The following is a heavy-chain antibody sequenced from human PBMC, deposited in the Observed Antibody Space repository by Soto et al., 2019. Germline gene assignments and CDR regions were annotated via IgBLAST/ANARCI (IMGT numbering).Heavy chain of an antibody. CDR2: IYYSGST. V-gene: IGHV4-31*03. J-gene: IGHJ6*02. D-gene: IGHD2-2*02. CDR3: ARMGGGYCSSTSCYKIGKDGMDV. CDR1: GGSISSGGYY. Sequence: PSEPLSLTCTVSGGSISSGGYYWSWIRQHPGKGLEWIGYIYYSGSTYYNPSLKSRVTISVDTSKNQFSLKLSSVTAADTAVYYCARMGGGYCSSTSCYKIGKDGMDVWGQGTTVTVSS.